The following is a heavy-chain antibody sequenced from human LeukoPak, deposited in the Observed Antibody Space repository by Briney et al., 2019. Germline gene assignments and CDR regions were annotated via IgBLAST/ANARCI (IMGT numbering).Heavy chain of an antibody. D-gene: IGHD5-18*01. CDR2: IIPIFGTA. J-gene: IGHJ6*02. Sequence: SVTVSCKASGGTFSSYAISWVRQAPGQGLEWMGGIIPIFGTANYAQKFQGRVTITADESTSTAYMELSSLRSEDTAVYYCARPWRAMVSLYYYGMDVWGQGTTVTVSS. CDR1: GGTFSSYA. CDR3: ARPWRAMVSLYYYGMDV. V-gene: IGHV1-69*13.